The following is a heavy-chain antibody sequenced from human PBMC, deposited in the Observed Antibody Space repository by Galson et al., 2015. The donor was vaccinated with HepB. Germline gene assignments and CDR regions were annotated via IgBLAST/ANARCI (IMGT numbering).Heavy chain of an antibody. CDR3: ARDQSCSSTSCYGGFDY. CDR2: IWYDGSNY. CDR1: GFTFSGYG. J-gene: IGHJ4*02. D-gene: IGHD2-2*01. Sequence: SLRLSCAASGFTFSGYGMHWVRQAPGKGLEWVAVIWYDGSNYYYADSVKGRFTISRDNSKNTLYLQMNSLRAGDTAVYYCARDQSCSSTSCYGGFDYWGQGTLVTVSS. V-gene: IGHV3-33*01.